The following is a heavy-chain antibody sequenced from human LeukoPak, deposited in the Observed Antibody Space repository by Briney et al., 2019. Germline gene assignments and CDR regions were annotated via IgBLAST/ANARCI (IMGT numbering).Heavy chain of an antibody. CDR3: ANVQQLVPENY. J-gene: IGHJ4*02. CDR1: GFTFSSYA. Sequence: GGSLRLSCAASGFTFSSYAMSWVRQAPGKGLEWVSAISGSGGSTYYADSVKGRFTISRDNSKNTLYLQMNSLRAEDTAVYYCANVQQLVPENYWGQGILVTVSS. CDR2: ISGSGGST. D-gene: IGHD6-13*01. V-gene: IGHV3-23*01.